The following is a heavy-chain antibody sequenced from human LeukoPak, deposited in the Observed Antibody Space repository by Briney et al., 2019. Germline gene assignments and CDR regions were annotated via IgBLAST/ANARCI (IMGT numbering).Heavy chain of an antibody. CDR3: AKGTMIRGVVPLHFDY. Sequence: PGGSLRLSCAASAFTFSSYGMHWVRQAPGKGLEWVAAISYHGTNKYYADSVKGRFTISRDNSKNTLYLQMNRLRAEDTAVYYCAKGTMIRGVVPLHFDYWGQGTLVTVSS. V-gene: IGHV3-30*18. D-gene: IGHD3-10*01. J-gene: IGHJ4*02. CDR2: ISYHGTNK. CDR1: AFTFSSYG.